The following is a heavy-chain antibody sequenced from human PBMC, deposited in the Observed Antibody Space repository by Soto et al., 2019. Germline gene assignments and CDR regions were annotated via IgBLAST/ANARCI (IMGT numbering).Heavy chain of an antibody. Sequence: GGSLRLSCVASGFTFSSYWMSWVRQAPGKGLEWVANIKQDGSEKYYVDSVKGRFTLSRDNAKNSLYLQMDSLTVEDTAVYYCARVRGYDHIDYWGQGTLVTVSS. CDR1: GFTFSSYW. CDR3: ARVRGYDHIDY. D-gene: IGHD5-12*01. J-gene: IGHJ4*02. V-gene: IGHV3-7*01. CDR2: IKQDGSEK.